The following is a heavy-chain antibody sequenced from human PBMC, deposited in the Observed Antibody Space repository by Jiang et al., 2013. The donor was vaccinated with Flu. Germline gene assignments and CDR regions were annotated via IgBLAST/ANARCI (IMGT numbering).Heavy chain of an antibody. Sequence: AEVKKPGASVKVSCKASGYTFTSYAMHWVRQAPGQRLEWMGWINAGNGNTKYSQKFQGRVTITRDTSASTAYMELSSLRSEDTAVYYCARPRGYSGYYYFDYWGQGTLVTVSS. V-gene: IGHV1-3*01. CDR1: GYTFTSYA. CDR2: INAGNGNT. D-gene: IGHD5-12*01. CDR3: ARPRGYSGYYYFDY. J-gene: IGHJ4*02.